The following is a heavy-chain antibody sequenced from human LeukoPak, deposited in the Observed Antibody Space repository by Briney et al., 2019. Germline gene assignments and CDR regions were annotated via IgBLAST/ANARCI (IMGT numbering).Heavy chain of an antibody. V-gene: IGHV3-30*19. CDR3: ATIAAAGEADY. D-gene: IGHD6-13*01. CDR2: IWYDGSNK. Sequence: GRSLRLSCAASGFTFSSYGMHWVRQAPGKGLEWVAVIWYDGSNKYYADSVKGRFTISRDNSKNTPYLQMNSLRAEDTAVYYCATIAAAGEADYWGQGTLVTVSS. J-gene: IGHJ4*02. CDR1: GFTFSSYG.